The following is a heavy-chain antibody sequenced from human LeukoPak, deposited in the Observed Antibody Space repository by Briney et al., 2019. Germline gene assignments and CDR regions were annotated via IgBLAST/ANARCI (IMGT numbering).Heavy chain of an antibody. Sequence: GGSLRLSCAASGLTFSSYWMHWVRQAPGKGLVWVSRINSDGSSTSYADSVKGRFTISRDNAKNTLYLQMNSLRAEDTAVYYCAREGPGGDIVVVPAALDYWGQGTLVTVSS. CDR1: GLTFSSYW. CDR2: INSDGSST. CDR3: AREGPGGDIVVVPAALDY. D-gene: IGHD2-2*01. J-gene: IGHJ4*02. V-gene: IGHV3-74*01.